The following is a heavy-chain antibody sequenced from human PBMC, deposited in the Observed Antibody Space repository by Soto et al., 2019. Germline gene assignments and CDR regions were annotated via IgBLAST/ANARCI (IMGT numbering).Heavy chain of an antibody. Sequence: GGSLRLSCAASGFTFSSYGMHWVRQAPGKGLEWVAVISYDGSNKYYADSVKGRFTISRDNSKNTLYLQMNSLRAEDTAVYYCAKDLIVELRIPWFDPWGQGTLVTV. V-gene: IGHV3-30*18. D-gene: IGHD1-7*01. CDR1: GFTFSSYG. CDR3: AKDLIVELRIPWFDP. CDR2: ISYDGSNK. J-gene: IGHJ5*02.